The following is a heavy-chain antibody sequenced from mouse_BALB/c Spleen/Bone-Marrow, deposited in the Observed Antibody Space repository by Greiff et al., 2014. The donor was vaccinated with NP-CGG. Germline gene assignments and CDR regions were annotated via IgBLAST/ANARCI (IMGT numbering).Heavy chain of an antibody. CDR3: AIGGHDFSLDY. J-gene: IGHJ4*01. V-gene: IGHV1-69*01. CDR1: GYTFTDNW. CDR2: IDTSDSYT. Sequence: VQLQQSGAELGMPGASVKMSCKASGYTFTDNWMYWVKQRPGQGLEWIGAIDTSDSYTNFNQKFLGKASLTVDASSSTAYMQVSSLTSDDSAVYYCAIGGHDFSLDYWGQGTSVTVSS. D-gene: IGHD2-4*01.